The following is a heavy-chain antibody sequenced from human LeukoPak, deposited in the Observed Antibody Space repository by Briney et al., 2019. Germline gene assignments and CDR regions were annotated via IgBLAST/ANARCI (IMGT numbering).Heavy chain of an antibody. J-gene: IGHJ4*02. V-gene: IGHV4-34*01. CDR2: INHSGST. Sequence: SETLSLNCAVYGGSFSGYYWSWSRQPPGKGLEWIGEINHSGSTNYNPSLKSRVTISVDTSKNQFSLKLSSVPAADTAVYYCATFPCSSTSCYIDYWGQGTLVTVSS. D-gene: IGHD2-2*01. CDR3: ATFPCSSTSCYIDY. CDR1: GGSFSGYY.